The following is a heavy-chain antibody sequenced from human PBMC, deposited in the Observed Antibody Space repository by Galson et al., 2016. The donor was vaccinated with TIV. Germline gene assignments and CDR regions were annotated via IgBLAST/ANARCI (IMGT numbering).Heavy chain of an antibody. CDR1: GFIVNNNQ. CDR2: IYSDGRP. D-gene: IGHD3-3*01. J-gene: IGHJ6*02. CDR3: ARDRYYDAGGYYFYYYGMDV. V-gene: IGHV3-53*01. Sequence: SLKLSCAASGFIVNNNQMSWVRQAPGKGLEWISVIYSDGRPYYANSVAGRFTISRGDSKNTLYLQMTSLRAEDTAVYYCARDRYYDAGGYYFYYYGMDVWGQGTTVTVSS.